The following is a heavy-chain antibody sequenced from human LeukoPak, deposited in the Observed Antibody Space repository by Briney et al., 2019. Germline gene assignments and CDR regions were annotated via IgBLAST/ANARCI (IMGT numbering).Heavy chain of an antibody. CDR1: GFTVSSNY. Sequence: GGSLRLSCAASGFTVSSNYMSWVSQAPGKGLEWVSVIYSGGSTYYADSVKGRFTISRDNSKNTLYLQMNSLRAEDTAVYYCASVRDDSLDYWGQGTLVTVSS. CDR3: ASVRDDSLDY. V-gene: IGHV3-53*01. CDR2: IYSGGST. D-gene: IGHD1-1*01. J-gene: IGHJ4*02.